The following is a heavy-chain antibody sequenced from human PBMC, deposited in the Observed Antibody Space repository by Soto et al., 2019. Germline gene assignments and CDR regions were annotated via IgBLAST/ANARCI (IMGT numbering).Heavy chain of an antibody. CDR2: INPILDST. J-gene: IGHJ4*02. Sequence: QEQVVQSGPAMKEPGSSVKVSCRASGIMSSGYGFSWVRQAPGQGLEWVGMINPILDSTNYAQNLQGRVSLRGDKSRDTAYLEVTSLRLEDTAIYFCAPMKRARLDSWGRGTVFTVSS. V-gene: IGHV1-69*09. CDR1: GIMSSGYG. D-gene: IGHD6-25*01. CDR3: APMKRARLDS.